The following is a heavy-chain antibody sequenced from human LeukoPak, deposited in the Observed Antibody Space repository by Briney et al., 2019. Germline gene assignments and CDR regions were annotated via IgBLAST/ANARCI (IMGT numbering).Heavy chain of an antibody. CDR2: IIPIFGTA. D-gene: IGHD1-1*01. CDR3: ARDGGPGGPLDY. CDR1: GGTFSSYV. J-gene: IGHJ4*02. Sequence: SVKVSCKASGGTFSSYVISWVRQAPGQGLEWMGGIIPIFGTANYAQKFQGRVTMTTDTSTSTAYMELRSLRSDDTAVYYCARDGGPGGPLDYWGQGTLVTVSS. V-gene: IGHV1-69*05.